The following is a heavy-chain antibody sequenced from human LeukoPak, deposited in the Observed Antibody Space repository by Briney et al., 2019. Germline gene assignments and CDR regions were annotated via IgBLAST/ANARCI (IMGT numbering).Heavy chain of an antibody. CDR2: INPNSGGT. Sequence: ASVKVSCKASGYTFTGYYMHWMRQAPGQGLEWMGWINPNSGGTNYAQKFQGRVTMTRDTSISTAYMELSRLRSDDTAVYYCAREKNDFNAFDIWGQGTMVTVSS. V-gene: IGHV1-2*02. J-gene: IGHJ3*02. CDR1: GYTFTGYY. CDR3: AREKNDFNAFDI. D-gene: IGHD2-21*02.